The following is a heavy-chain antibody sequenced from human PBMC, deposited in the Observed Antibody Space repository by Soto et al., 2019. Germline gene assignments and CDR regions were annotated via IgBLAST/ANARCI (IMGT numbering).Heavy chain of an antibody. Sequence: PVGSLRLSCATSGCTFSSNGMSWVRQSPGKGLDWVSGISGSGRNTYYADSVKGRFTISRDNSKNTLFLQMNSLRAEDTAVYYCAKNGLRRQPSSIDSWGQGTLVTVSS. CDR3: AKNGLRRQPSSIDS. V-gene: IGHV3-23*01. CDR1: GCTFSSNG. J-gene: IGHJ4*02. CDR2: ISGSGRNT. D-gene: IGHD2-8*01.